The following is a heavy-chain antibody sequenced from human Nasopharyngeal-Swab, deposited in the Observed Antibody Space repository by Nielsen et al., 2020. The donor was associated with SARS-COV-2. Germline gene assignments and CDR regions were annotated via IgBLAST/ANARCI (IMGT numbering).Heavy chain of an antibody. Sequence: GGSLRLSCAASGFTFDDYTMHWVRQAPGKGLEWVSSISSSSSYIYYADSVKGRFTISRDNAKNSLYLQMNSLRAEDTAVYYCARDNIAAFYGMDVWGQGTTVTVSS. CDR1: GFTFDDYT. CDR2: ISSSSSYI. D-gene: IGHD6-6*01. J-gene: IGHJ6*02. CDR3: ARDNIAAFYGMDV. V-gene: IGHV3-21*01.